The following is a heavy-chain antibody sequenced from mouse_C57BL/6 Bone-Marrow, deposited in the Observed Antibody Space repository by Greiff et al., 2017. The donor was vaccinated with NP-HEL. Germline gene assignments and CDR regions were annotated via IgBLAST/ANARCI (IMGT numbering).Heavy chain of an antibody. J-gene: IGHJ2*01. D-gene: IGHD2-4*01. CDR2: IYPGSGST. Sequence: QVQLQQPGAELVKPGASVKMSCKASGYTFTSYWITWVKQRPGQGLEWIGDIYPGSGSTNYNEKFKGKATLTVDTSSSTAYMQLSSLTSADSAVYYCARGRIYYDNCLDYWGQGTTLTVSA. CDR1: GYTFTSYW. V-gene: IGHV1-55*01. CDR3: ARGRIYYDNCLDY.